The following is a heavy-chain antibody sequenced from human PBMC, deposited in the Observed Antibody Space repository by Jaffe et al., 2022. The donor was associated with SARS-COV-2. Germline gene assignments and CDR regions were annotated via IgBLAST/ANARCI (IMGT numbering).Heavy chain of an antibody. Sequence: QVQLVQSGAEVKKPGASVKVSCKASGYTFTSYYMHWVRQAPGQGLEWMGIINPSGGSTSYAQKFQGRVTMTRDTSTSTVYMELSSLRSEDTAVYYCARGITGTLAPYYGMDVWGQGTTVTVSS. CDR1: GYTFTSYY. J-gene: IGHJ6*02. CDR2: INPSGGST. D-gene: IGHD1-7*01. CDR3: ARGITGTLAPYYGMDV. V-gene: IGHV1-46*01.